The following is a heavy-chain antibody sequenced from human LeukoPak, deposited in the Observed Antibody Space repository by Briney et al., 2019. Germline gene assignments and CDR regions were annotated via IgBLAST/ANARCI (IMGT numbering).Heavy chain of an antibody. CDR2: IYPGDSDT. CDR1: GYSFSSYW. CDR3: ARTKDGYNRQFDY. V-gene: IGHV5-51*01. Sequence: PGESLKISCKGYGYSFSSYWIGWVRQLPGKGLEWMGTIYPGDSDTRYSPSFQGQVTISADKSISTAYLQWNSLKASDTAIIYCARTKDGYNRQFDYWGQGTLVSVSS. D-gene: IGHD5-24*01. J-gene: IGHJ4*02.